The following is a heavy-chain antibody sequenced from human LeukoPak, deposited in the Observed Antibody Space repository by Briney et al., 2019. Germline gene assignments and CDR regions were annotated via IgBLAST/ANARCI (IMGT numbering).Heavy chain of an antibody. CDR3: ERVHGSGSYLIVPYFDY. CDR1: GYTFTSYG. D-gene: IGHD3-10*01. CDR2: ISAYNGNT. J-gene: IGHJ4*02. V-gene: IGHV1-18*01. Sequence: GGSVKDSCKASGYTFTSYGISWGRQAPGEGLEGMGWISAYNGNTNYAQNLQGRVTMTTDTSTSTAYTELRSLRSDDTAVYYCERVHGSGSYLIVPYFDYWGQGTLVTVSS.